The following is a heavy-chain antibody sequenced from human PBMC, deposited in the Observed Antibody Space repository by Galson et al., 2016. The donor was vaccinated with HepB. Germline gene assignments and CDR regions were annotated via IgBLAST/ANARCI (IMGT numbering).Heavy chain of an antibody. CDR3: AKIGQRTPHPDY. Sequence: SLRLSCAASGFTFSSYAMTWVRQSPGKGLEWVSGISGSGGSTSYADSLKGRFTISRDNSKNTLYLEINSLRAEDTAVYYCAKIGQRTPHPDYWGQGTLVTVSS. J-gene: IGHJ4*02. CDR2: ISGSGGST. V-gene: IGHV3-23*01. CDR1: GFTFSSYA.